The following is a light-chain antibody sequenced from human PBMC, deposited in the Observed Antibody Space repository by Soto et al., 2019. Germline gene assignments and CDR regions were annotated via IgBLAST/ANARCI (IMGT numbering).Light chain of an antibody. CDR1: RGVSSW. V-gene: IGKV1-12*01. CDR2: GAS. Sequence: DIQLTQSPSSVSASVGDRVTITCRASRGVSSWLAWYQQKPGKAPKLLIYGASTLRSGVPSRFSGSGSGTEYTLTIYNLQPEDFATYYCQQTNNFPWTFGQGTKVDIK. CDR3: QQTNNFPWT. J-gene: IGKJ1*01.